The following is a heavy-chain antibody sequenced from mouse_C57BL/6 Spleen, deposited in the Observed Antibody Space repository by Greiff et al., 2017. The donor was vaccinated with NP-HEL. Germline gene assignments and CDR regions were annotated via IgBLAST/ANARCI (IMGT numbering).Heavy chain of an antibody. V-gene: IGHV1-69*01. CDR1: GYTFTSYW. CDR3: ATGYYGTQYYFDY. CDR2: IDPSDSYT. Sequence: QVQLQQPGAELVMPGASVKLSCKASGYTFTSYWMHWVKQRPGQGLEWIGEIDPSDSYTNYNQKFKGKSTLTVDKSSSTAYMQLSSLTSEDSAVYSCATGYYGTQYYFDYWGQGTTLTVSS. J-gene: IGHJ2*01. D-gene: IGHD1-1*01.